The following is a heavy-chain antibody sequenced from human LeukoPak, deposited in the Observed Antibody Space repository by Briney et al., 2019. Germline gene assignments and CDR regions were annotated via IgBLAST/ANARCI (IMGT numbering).Heavy chain of an antibody. CDR2: IDPSECYT. D-gene: IGHD3-10*01. V-gene: IGHV5-10-1*01. CDR1: GCSFTSYW. J-gene: IGHJ4*02. Sequence: GEALQISFKGAGCSFTSYWISWGRRMPGKGVGGRGRIDPSECYTNYSPSFQGHFTISADNSISTAYLQWSSLKASDTAMYYCARHGYYGSGSYYSFDYWGQGTLVTVSS. CDR3: ARHGYYGSGSYYSFDY.